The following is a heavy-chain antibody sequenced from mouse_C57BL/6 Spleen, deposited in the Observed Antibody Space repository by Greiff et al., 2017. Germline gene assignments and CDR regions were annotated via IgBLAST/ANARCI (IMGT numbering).Heavy chain of an antibody. CDR3: ARDLNAMDY. V-gene: IGHV5-16*01. J-gene: IGHJ4*01. CDR2: INYDGSST. Sequence: DVQLVESEGGLVQPGSSMKLSCTASGFTFSDYYMAWVRQVPEKGLEWVANINYDGSSTYYLDSLKSRFIISRDNAKNILYLQMSSLKSEDTATYYCARDLNAMDYWGQGTSVTVSS. CDR1: GFTFSDYY.